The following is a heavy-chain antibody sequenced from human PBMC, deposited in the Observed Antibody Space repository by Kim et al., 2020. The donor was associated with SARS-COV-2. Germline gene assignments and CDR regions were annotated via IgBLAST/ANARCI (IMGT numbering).Heavy chain of an antibody. J-gene: IGHJ6*02. CDR3: ARASGSYYYYGMDV. Sequence: AQKFQGRVTITADESTSTAYMELSSLRSDDTAVYYCARASGSYYYYGMDVWGQGTTVTVSS. V-gene: IGHV1-69*01. D-gene: IGHD1-26*01.